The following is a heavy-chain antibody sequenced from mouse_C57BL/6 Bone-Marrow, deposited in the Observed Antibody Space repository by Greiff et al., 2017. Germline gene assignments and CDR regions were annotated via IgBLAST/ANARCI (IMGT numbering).Heavy chain of an antibody. CDR1: GFNIQDDY. D-gene: IGHD1-1*01. V-gene: IGHV14-4*01. CDR3: TTTVVPRDYFDY. Sequence: VQLQQSGAELVRPGASVKLSCTASGFNIQDDYMHWVKQRPEQGLEWIGWIDPENGDTEYASKFQGKATITADTSSNTAYLQLSSLTSEDTAVYYCTTTVVPRDYFDYWGQGTTLTVSS. J-gene: IGHJ2*01. CDR2: IDPENGDT.